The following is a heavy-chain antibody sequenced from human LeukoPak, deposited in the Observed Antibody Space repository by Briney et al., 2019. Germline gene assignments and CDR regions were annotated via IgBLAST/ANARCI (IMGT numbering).Heavy chain of an antibody. Sequence: GGSLRLSCAASGFTVSSSYMSWVRQAPGKGLEWVSVIYSGGSTYYADSVKGRFTISRDNSKNTLYLQMNSLRAEDTAVYYCARGRTFYGDYVNSYGMDVWGQGTTVTVSS. CDR3: ARGRTFYGDYVNSYGMDV. CDR1: GFTVSSSY. D-gene: IGHD4-17*01. CDR2: IYSGGST. J-gene: IGHJ6*02. V-gene: IGHV3-66*01.